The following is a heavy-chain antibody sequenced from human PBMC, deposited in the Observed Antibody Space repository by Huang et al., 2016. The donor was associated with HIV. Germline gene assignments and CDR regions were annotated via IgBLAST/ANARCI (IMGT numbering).Heavy chain of an antibody. CDR3: ERGDSSGWPLEFDY. V-gene: IGHV1-18*04. D-gene: IGHD6-19*01. Sequence: QVQLVQSGAEVKKPGASVKISCKTSGYTFTTYSITWVRQAPGQGLEWMGWINPYNGNTKDAQKLQGRVTMTTDTSASTAYMELRSLRSDDTAVYYCERGDSSGWPLEFDYWGQGTLVTVSS. CDR1: GYTFTTYS. J-gene: IGHJ4*02. CDR2: INPYNGNT.